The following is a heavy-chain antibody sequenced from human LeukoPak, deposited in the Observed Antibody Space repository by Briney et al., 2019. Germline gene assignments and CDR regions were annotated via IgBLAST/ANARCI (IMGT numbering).Heavy chain of an antibody. Sequence: ASVKVSCKASGYTFTGYYMHWVRQAPGQGLEWMGWINPNGGGTNYAQKFQGRVTLTRDTSISTAYMYLSRLRSDDTAVYYCARIQTMVRRGMDVWGQGTTVTVSS. CDR2: INPNGGGT. J-gene: IGHJ6*02. D-gene: IGHD3-10*01. V-gene: IGHV1-2*02. CDR3: ARIQTMVRRGMDV. CDR1: GYTFTGYY.